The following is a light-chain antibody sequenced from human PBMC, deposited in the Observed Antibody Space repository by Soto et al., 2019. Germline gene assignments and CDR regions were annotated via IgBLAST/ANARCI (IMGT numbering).Light chain of an antibody. Sequence: QLVLTQSPSASASMGDSVKLTCTLSSGHSSYAIAWHQQQPEKGPRYLMKLNSDGSHSKGDGIPDRFSGSSSGAERYLTISSLQSEAEADYYCQTWGTGIQVFGGGTKLTVL. CDR3: QTWGTGIQV. CDR1: SGHSSYA. J-gene: IGLJ3*02. V-gene: IGLV4-69*01. CDR2: LNSDGSH.